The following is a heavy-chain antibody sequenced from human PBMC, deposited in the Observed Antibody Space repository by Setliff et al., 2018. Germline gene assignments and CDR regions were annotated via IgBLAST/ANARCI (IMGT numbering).Heavy chain of an antibody. J-gene: IGHJ4*02. V-gene: IGHV1-69*13. CDR3: ARGSVEYSRGWYYFDY. Sequence: RASVKVSCKASGGTFNNYGVTWVRQAPGQGLEWMGGNIPIFGSANYARKFQGRVTVTADESTSTAYMELSSLRSEDTAVYYCARGSVEYSRGWYYFDYWAQGTLVTVSS. CDR2: NIPIFGSA. D-gene: IGHD6-19*01. CDR1: GGTFNNYG.